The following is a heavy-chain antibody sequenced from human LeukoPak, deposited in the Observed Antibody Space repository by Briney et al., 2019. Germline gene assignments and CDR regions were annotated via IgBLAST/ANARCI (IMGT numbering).Heavy chain of an antibody. Sequence: PGRSLRLSCAASGFTFSSYAMHWVRQAPGKGLEWVAVISYDGSNKYYADSVKGRFTISRDNSKNTLYLQMNSLRAEDTAVYYCARNPLVRALIRGNYYGMDVWGQGTTVTVSS. CDR2: ISYDGSNK. CDR3: ARNPLVRALIRGNYYGMDV. V-gene: IGHV3-30-3*01. D-gene: IGHD3-10*01. CDR1: GFTFSSYA. J-gene: IGHJ6*02.